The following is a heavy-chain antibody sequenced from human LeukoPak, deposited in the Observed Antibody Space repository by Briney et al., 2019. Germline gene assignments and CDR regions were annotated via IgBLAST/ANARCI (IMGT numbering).Heavy chain of an antibody. J-gene: IGHJ4*02. V-gene: IGHV1-2*02. Sequence: ASVKVSCKASGYTFTGYYMHWVRQAPGQGLEWMGWINPNCGDANYAQKFQGRVTMTRDTSISTAYMELSRLRSDDTAVYYCARAGPLYSGAYLGYWGQGTLVTVSS. CDR3: ARAGPLYSGAYLGY. D-gene: IGHD1-26*01. CDR1: GYTFTGYY. CDR2: INPNCGDA.